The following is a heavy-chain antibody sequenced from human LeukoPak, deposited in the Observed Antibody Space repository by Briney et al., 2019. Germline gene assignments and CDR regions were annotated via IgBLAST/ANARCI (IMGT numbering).Heavy chain of an antibody. CDR2: INPSGGSI. J-gene: IGHJ6*02. CDR1: GYTFTSYY. Sequence: GASVKVSCKASGYTFTSYYMHWVRQAPGQGLEWMGIINPSGGSISYAQKFQGRVTMTRDTSTSTVYMELSSLRSEDTAVYYCARDLVEGATGYYYGMDVWGQGTTVTVSS. D-gene: IGHD1-26*01. CDR3: ARDLVEGATGYYYGMDV. V-gene: IGHV1-46*01.